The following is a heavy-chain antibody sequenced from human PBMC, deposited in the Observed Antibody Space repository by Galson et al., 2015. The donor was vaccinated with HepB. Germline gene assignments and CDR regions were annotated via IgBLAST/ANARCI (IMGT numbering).Heavy chain of an antibody. CDR3: ARGPYFDWSYGDY. V-gene: IGHV7-4-1*02. J-gene: IGHJ4*02. CDR2: INTNTGNP. Sequence: SVKASCKASGYTFTSYAMNWVRQAPGQGLEWMGWINTNTGNPTYAQGFTGRFVFSLDTSVSTAYLQISSLKAEDTAVYYCARGPYFDWSYGDYWGQGTLVTVSS. CDR1: GYTFTSYA. D-gene: IGHD3-9*01.